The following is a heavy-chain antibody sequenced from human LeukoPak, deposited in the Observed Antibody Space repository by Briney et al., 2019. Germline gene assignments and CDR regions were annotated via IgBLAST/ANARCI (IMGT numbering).Heavy chain of an antibody. CDR3: ARVGSEQWFGESINDY. Sequence: GGSLRLSCAASGFTFSRYWMHWVRQAPGKGLVWVSRINTDGSSTSYADSVKGRFTISRDNAKNTLYLQMNSLRAEDTAVYYCARVGSEQWFGESINDYWGQGTLVTVSS. V-gene: IGHV3-74*01. J-gene: IGHJ4*02. CDR1: GFTFSRYW. D-gene: IGHD3-10*01. CDR2: INTDGSST.